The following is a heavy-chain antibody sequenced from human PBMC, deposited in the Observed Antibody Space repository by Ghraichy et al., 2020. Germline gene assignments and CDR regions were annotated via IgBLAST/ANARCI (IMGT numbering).Heavy chain of an antibody. D-gene: IGHD3-16*01. J-gene: IGHJ5*02. V-gene: IGHV4-61*02. CDR2: IFINGNT. Sequence: SETLSLTCTVSRGSISSGGYYWSWIRQPAGKGLEWIGRIFINGNTNYNPSLKSRVSMSVDAAYNQMSLRLTSVTAADTAVYYWAKLGGGAFDPWGQGTLVTVSS. CDR3: AKLGGGAFDP. CDR1: RGSISSGGYY.